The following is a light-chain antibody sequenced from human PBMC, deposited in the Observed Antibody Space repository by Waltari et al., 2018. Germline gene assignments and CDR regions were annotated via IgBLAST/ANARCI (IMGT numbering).Light chain of an antibody. J-gene: IGLJ1*01. Sequence: QSALTQPASVSGSPGQSITISCTGTSSDIGVYNYVSRYQQHPRKAPKLMLFDVGNRPSRVSARFSGSRSGNTAPLTISGLRAEDDADYYSSSYTPGSTYVFGTETKVTVL. CDR2: DVG. V-gene: IGLV2-14*03. CDR1: SSDIGVYNY. CDR3: SSYTPGSTYV.